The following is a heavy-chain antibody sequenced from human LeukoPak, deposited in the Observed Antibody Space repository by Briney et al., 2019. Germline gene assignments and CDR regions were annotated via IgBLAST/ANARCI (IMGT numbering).Heavy chain of an antibody. D-gene: IGHD3-10*01. Sequence: QTGGSLRLSCAASGFTFSSYGMHWVRQAPGKGLEWVAVISYDGSNKYYADSVKGRFTISRDNSKNTLYLQMNSLRAEDTAVYYCARGYYGSGSYYFLGYFDYWGQGTLVTVSS. CDR3: ARGYYGSGSYYFLGYFDY. CDR2: ISYDGSNK. V-gene: IGHV3-30*03. J-gene: IGHJ4*02. CDR1: GFTFSSYG.